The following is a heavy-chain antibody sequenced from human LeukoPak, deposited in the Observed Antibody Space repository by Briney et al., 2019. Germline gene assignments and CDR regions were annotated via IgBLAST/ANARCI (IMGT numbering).Heavy chain of an antibody. Sequence: QPGGSLRLSCAASGFTFSRYAMSWVRQAPGKGLEWVSAISGSGGSTYYADSVKGRFTISRDNSKNTLYLQMNSLRAEDTAVYYCAKDRRAWDYVPDYWGQGTLVTVSS. J-gene: IGHJ4*02. D-gene: IGHD3-16*01. V-gene: IGHV3-23*01. CDR3: AKDRRAWDYVPDY. CDR1: GFTFSRYA. CDR2: ISGSGGST.